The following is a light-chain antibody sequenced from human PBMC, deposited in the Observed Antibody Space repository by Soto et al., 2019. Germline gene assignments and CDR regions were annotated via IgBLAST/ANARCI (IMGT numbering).Light chain of an antibody. J-gene: IGKJ2*01. V-gene: IGKV3-20*01. Sequence: EVVLTQSPGTLSLSPGERATLSCRASQSVTSNYLAWYQQRPGQAPRLLIYGASIRATGVPDRFGGSGSGTDFTLTITRLEPEDFAVYYCQQYGTSPLMYTFGQGTKLDIK. CDR1: QSVTSNY. CDR3: QQYGTSPLMYT. CDR2: GAS.